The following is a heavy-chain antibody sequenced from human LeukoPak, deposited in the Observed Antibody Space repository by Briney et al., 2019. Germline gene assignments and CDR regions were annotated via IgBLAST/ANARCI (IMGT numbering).Heavy chain of an antibody. J-gene: IGHJ4*02. CDR3: ATGPPRVVYDYFWGSYRQNLLSLDY. V-gene: IGHV1-24*01. CDR2: FDPEDGET. CDR1: GYTLTELS. D-gene: IGHD3-16*02. Sequence: GASVKVSCKVSGYTLTELSMHWVRQAPGKGLEWMGGFDPEDGETIYAQKFQGRVTMTEDTSTDTAYMELSSLRSEDTAVYYCATGPPRVVYDYFWGSYRQNLLSLDYWGQGTLVTVSS.